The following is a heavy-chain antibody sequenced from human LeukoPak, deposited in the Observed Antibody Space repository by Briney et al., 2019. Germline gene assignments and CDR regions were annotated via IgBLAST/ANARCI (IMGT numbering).Heavy chain of an antibody. J-gene: IGHJ4*02. V-gene: IGHV1-18*01. CDR2: ISAYNANT. CDR1: GYTINNYG. CDR3: ARNPLSLRGVDS. Sequence: GASVKVSCKASGYTINNYGMCWVRQAPGQGLEWMGWISAYNANTKYAQTFQGRVTLTTDTSTSTAYMELRSLRSDDTAVYYCARNPLSLRGVDSWGQGALVTVSS. D-gene: IGHD3-16*01.